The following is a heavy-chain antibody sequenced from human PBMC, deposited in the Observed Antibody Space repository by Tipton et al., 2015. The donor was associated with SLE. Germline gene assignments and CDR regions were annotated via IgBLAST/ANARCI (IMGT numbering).Heavy chain of an antibody. D-gene: IGHD2-21*01. CDR2: INHSGST. CDR3: ARGGPRGFWVIAIQARYFDY. V-gene: IGHV4-34*01. J-gene: IGHJ4*02. Sequence: TLSLTCAVYGGSFSGYYWSWIRQPPGKGLEWIGEINHSGSTNYNPSLKSRVTISLDTSKNQFSLKLSSVTAADTAVYYCARGGPRGFWVIAIQARYFDYWGQGTLVTVSS. CDR1: GGSFSGYY.